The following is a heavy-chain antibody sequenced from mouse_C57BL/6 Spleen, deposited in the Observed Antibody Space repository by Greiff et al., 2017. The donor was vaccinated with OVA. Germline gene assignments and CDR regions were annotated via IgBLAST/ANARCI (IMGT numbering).Heavy chain of an antibody. J-gene: IGHJ4*01. V-gene: IGHV1-22*01. Sequence: EVKVVESGPELVKPGASVKMSCKASGYTFTDYNMHWVKQSHGKSLEWIGYINPNNGGTSYNQKFKGKATLTVNKSYSTAYMELRSLTSEDSAVYYCARETGMGAMDYWGQGTSVTVSS. CDR1: GYTFTDYN. D-gene: IGHD4-1*01. CDR2: INPNNGGT. CDR3: ARETGMGAMDY.